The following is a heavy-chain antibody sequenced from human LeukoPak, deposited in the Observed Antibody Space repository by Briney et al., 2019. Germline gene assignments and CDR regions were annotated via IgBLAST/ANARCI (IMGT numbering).Heavy chain of an antibody. Sequence: RGSLRLSCAASGFSFTTYWMSWVRQAPGKGLEWVANINQDGTEKYYVDSVKGRFTISRDNAQNSLYLQMNSLRAEDTAVYYCVGHSDYWGQGTLVTVSS. CDR3: VGHSDY. D-gene: IGHD3-16*01. J-gene: IGHJ4*02. CDR1: GFSFTTYW. CDR2: INQDGTEK. V-gene: IGHV3-7*01.